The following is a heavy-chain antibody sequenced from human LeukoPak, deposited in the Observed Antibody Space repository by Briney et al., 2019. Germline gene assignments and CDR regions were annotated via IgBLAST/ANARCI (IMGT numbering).Heavy chain of an antibody. CDR2: IIPIFGTA. J-gene: IGHJ6*03. CDR1: GGTFSSYA. CDR3: ARDRRKGLWWELQHYYYYMDV. Sequence: ASVKVSCKASGGTFSSYAISWVRQAPGQGLEWMGGIIPIFGTANYAQKFQGRVTITTDESTSTAYMELSSLRSEDTAVYYCARDRRKGLWWELQHYYYYMDVWGKGTTVTVSS. D-gene: IGHD1-26*01. V-gene: IGHV1-69*05.